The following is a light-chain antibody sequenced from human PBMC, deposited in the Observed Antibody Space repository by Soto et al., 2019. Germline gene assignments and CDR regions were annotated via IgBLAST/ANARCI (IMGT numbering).Light chain of an antibody. J-gene: IGKJ5*01. CDR2: VAS. CDR3: QQSYNAPIT. CDR1: HNIIND. Sequence: DIQMTQSPSSLSASVGDSVTITCRASHNIINDVNWYQQKTGKAPQLLIYVASMLESGVPSRFSGSRSGTEFTLPISSLKPEDYATYYSQQSYNAPITFGQGTRLDI. V-gene: IGKV1-39*01.